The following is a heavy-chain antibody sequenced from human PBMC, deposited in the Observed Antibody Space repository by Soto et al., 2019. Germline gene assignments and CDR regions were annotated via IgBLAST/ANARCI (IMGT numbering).Heavy chain of an antibody. V-gene: IGHV4-30-4*01. Sequence: QIQLQESGPGLVRPSQTLSLTCTVSGGSLNSEHYHWTWIRQAPGKGPEWIGYIHYTGSVRYNPSLQSRITMSVDTSQNLFSLNLSSVTAADTAVYFCVREDDGGDRDYYGLDVWGQGTMVTVSS. CDR2: IHYTGSV. D-gene: IGHD2-21*02. J-gene: IGHJ6*02. CDR3: VREDDGGDRDYYGLDV. CDR1: GGSLNSEHYH.